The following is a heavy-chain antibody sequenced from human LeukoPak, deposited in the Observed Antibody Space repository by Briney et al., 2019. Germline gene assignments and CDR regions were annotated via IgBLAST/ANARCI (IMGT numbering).Heavy chain of an antibody. Sequence: ASVKVSCKASGYTFTGYYMHWVRQAPGQGLEWMGRINPNSGGTNYAQKFQGRVTMTRDTSISTAYMELSRLRSDDTAVYYCARDYGYCSSTSCPRSAFDIWGQGTMVTVSS. CDR3: ARDYGYCSSTSCPRSAFDI. V-gene: IGHV1-2*06. D-gene: IGHD2-2*01. CDR2: INPNSGGT. CDR1: GYTFTGYY. J-gene: IGHJ3*02.